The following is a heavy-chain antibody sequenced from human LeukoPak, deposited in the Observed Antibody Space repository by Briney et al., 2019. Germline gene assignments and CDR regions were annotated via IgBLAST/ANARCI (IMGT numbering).Heavy chain of an antibody. J-gene: IGHJ4*02. CDR3: ARDIGYRRFLASNPDY. Sequence: PGGSLRLSCAAAGFTFSNYAMSWVRQAPGKGLEWVSTISGSGVSTYYADSVKGRFTISRDNAKNSLYLQMNSLRAEDTAVYYCARDIGYRRFLASNPDYWGQGTLVTVSS. D-gene: IGHD3-3*01. CDR2: ISGSGVST. CDR1: GFTFSNYA. V-gene: IGHV3-23*01.